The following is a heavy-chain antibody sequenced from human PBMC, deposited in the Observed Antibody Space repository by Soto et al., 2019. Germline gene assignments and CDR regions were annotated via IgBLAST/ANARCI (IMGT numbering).Heavy chain of an antibody. Sequence: QVQLVESGGGVVQPGRSLKLSCAASGFTFSSYAMHWVRQAPGKGLEWVAVISYDGSNKYYADSVKGRFTISRDNSKNTLYLQMNSLRAEDTAVYDCARDKSPYISVWHNRHFDYWGQGTLVTVSS. CDR2: ISYDGSNK. CDR1: GFTFSSYA. CDR3: ARDKSPYISVWHNRHFDY. D-gene: IGHD6-19*01. V-gene: IGHV3-30-3*01. J-gene: IGHJ4*02.